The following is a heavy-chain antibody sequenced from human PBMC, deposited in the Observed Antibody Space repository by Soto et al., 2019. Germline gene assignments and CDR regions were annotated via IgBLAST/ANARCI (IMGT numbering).Heavy chain of an antibody. CDR1: GFTFSSYW. V-gene: IGHV3-74*01. J-gene: IGHJ4*02. CDR3: ARDQVQPGAADY. D-gene: IGHD7-27*01. CDR2: INSDGSST. Sequence: EVQLVESGGGLVQPGGSLRLSCTASGFTFSSYWMHWVRQAPGKGLVWVSRINSDGSSTSYADSVKGRFTISRDNAKNTLYLQMNSLRAEDTAVYYCARDQVQPGAADYWGQGTLVTVSS.